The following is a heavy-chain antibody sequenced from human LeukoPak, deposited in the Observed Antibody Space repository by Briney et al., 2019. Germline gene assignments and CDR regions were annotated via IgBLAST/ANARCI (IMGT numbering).Heavy chain of an antibody. V-gene: IGHV3-30-3*01. J-gene: IGHJ6*02. D-gene: IGHD2-15*01. Sequence: GGSLRLSCAASGFTFSSYAMHWVRQAPGKGLEWVAVISYDGSNKYYADSVKGRFTISRDNSKNTLYLQMSSLRAEDTAVYYCARALGYCSGGSCYYYYGMDVWGQGTTVTVSS. CDR2: ISYDGSNK. CDR1: GFTFSSYA. CDR3: ARALGYCSGGSCYYYYGMDV.